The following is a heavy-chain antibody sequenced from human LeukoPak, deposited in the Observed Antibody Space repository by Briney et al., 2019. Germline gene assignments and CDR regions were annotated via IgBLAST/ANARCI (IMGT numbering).Heavy chain of an antibody. CDR1: GGSISSYY. CDR3: ARAVTGTSLVDF. J-gene: IGHJ4*02. Sequence: SETLSLTCTVSGGSISSYYWSWIRQAPGEGLEWIGYISYTGSTSYNPSLRSRVTISLNTPENQFSLRLTSVTAADTAVYYCARAVTGTSLVDFWGQGTLVAVSS. V-gene: IGHV4-59*08. D-gene: IGHD6-19*01. CDR2: ISYTGST.